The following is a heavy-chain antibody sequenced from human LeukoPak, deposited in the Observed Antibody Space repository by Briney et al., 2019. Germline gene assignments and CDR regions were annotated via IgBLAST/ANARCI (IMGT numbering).Heavy chain of an antibody. CDR1: GYTFTSYD. Sequence: ASVKVSCKASGYTFTSYDINWVRQDTGQGLEWMGWMNPNSGNTGYAQKFQGRVTMTRNTSISTAYMELSSLRSEDTAVYYCARGDGSSSWDPFDYWGQGTLVTVSS. CDR3: ARGDGSSSWDPFDY. CDR2: MNPNSGNT. D-gene: IGHD6-13*01. J-gene: IGHJ4*02. V-gene: IGHV1-8*01.